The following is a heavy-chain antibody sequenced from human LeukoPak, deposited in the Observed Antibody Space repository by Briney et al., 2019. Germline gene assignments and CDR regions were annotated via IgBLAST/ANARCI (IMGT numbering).Heavy chain of an antibody. V-gene: IGHV3-23*01. CDR3: AKLKGVDFDFWSGLIGY. J-gene: IGHJ4*02. D-gene: IGHD3-3*01. Sequence: GGSLRLSCAASGFTFRSYAMSWVRQAPGKGLEWVSGISGSGGSTYYADSVKGRFTISRDNSKNTLYLQMNSLRAEDTAVYYCAKLKGVDFDFWSGLIGYWGQGTLVTVSS. CDR1: GFTFRSYA. CDR2: ISGSGGST.